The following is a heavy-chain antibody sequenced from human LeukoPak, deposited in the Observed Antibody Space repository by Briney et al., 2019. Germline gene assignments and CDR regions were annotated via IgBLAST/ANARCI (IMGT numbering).Heavy chain of an antibody. V-gene: IGHV3-30*18. CDR2: ISYDGSNK. Sequence: GGSLRLSCAASGFTFSSYGMHWVRQAPGEGLEWVAVISYDGSNKYYADSVKGRFTISRDNSKNTLYLQMNSLRAEDTAVYYCAKDNGSGSYYTSYFDYWGQGTLVTVSS. CDR3: AKDNGSGSYYTSYFDY. J-gene: IGHJ4*02. CDR1: GFTFSSYG. D-gene: IGHD3-10*01.